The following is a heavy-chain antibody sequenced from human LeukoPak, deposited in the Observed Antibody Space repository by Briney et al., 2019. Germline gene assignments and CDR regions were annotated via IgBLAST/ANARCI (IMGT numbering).Heavy chain of an antibody. D-gene: IGHD6-6*01. Sequence: GGSLRLSCSASGFTFSSYAMHWVRQAPGKGLEYVSAISSNGGSTYYADSVKGRFTISRDNSKNTLYLQMSSLRAEDTAVYYCVKAVAARRGHFDYWGQGTLVTVSS. CDR1: GFTFSSYA. V-gene: IGHV3-64D*09. CDR2: ISSNGGST. J-gene: IGHJ4*02. CDR3: VKAVAARRGHFDY.